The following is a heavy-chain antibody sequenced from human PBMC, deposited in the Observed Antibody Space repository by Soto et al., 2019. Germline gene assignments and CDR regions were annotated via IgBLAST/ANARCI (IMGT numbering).Heavy chain of an antibody. V-gene: IGHV1-69*06. Sequence: ASVKVSCKASGGTFSSYAISWVRQAPGQGLEWMGGIIPIFGTANYAQKFQGRVTITADKSTSTAYMELSSLRSEDTAVYYCARDPPRGSGYLSTYYYYGMDVWGQGTTVTVSS. CDR2: IIPIFGTA. CDR3: ARDPPRGSGYLSTYYYYGMDV. CDR1: GGTFSSYA. J-gene: IGHJ6*02. D-gene: IGHD3-3*01.